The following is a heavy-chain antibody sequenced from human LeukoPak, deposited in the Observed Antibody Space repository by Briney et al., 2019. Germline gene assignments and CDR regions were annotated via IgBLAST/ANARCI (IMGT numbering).Heavy chain of an antibody. D-gene: IGHD1-1*01. V-gene: IGHV1-46*01. J-gene: IGHJ4*02. CDR3: ARDVQLERLIDY. CDR2: INPSGGST. CDR1: GYTFTSYY. Sequence: ASVKVSCKASGYTFTSYYMHWVRQAPGQGLEWMGIINPSGGSTSYAQKFQGRVNMTRDTSTSTVYMELSSLRSEDTAVYYCARDVQLERLIDYWGQGTLVTVSS.